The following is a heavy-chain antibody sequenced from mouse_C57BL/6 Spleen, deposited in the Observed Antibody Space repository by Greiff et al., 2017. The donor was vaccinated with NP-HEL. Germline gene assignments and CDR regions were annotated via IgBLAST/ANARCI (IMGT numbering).Heavy chain of an antibody. Sequence: VHVKQSGTVLARPGASVKMSCKTSGYTFTSYWMHWVKQRPGQGLEWIGAIYPGNSDTSYNQKFKGKAKLTAVTSASTAYMELSSLTNEDSAVYYCTGDYRDYYAMDYWGQGTSVTVSS. D-gene: IGHD2-4*01. V-gene: IGHV1-5*01. J-gene: IGHJ4*01. CDR2: IYPGNSDT. CDR1: GYTFTSYW. CDR3: TGDYRDYYAMDY.